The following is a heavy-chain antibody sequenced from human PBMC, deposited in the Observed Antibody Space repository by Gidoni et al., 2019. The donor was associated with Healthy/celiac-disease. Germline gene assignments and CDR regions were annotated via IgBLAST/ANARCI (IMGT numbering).Heavy chain of an antibody. CDR2: IIPILGIA. CDR3: ARFPLRDYGDYLDGFDY. J-gene: IGHJ4*02. V-gene: IGHV1-69*10. D-gene: IGHD4-17*01. Sequence: QVQLVQSGAEVKKPGSSVQVSCKASGGTFSSYAISWVRQAPGQGLEWMGGIIPILGIANYAQKFQGRVTITADKSTSTAYMELSSLRSEDTAVYYCARFPLRDYGDYLDGFDYWGQGTLVTVSS. CDR1: GGTFSSYA.